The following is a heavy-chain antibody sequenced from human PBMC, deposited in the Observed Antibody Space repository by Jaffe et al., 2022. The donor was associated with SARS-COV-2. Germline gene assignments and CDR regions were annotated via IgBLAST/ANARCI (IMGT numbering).Heavy chain of an antibody. Sequence: QAQLVQSGAEVKKPGASVKVSCKASGYTFASYGISWVRQAPGQGLEWMGWIIAYNGVTNYAQKFQGRVTMTTDTSTSTVYMELRSLRSDDTAVYYCVSVLEMADVWGQGTLLTVSS. J-gene: IGHJ4*02. CDR3: VSVLEMADV. CDR1: GYTFASYG. CDR2: IIAYNGVT. V-gene: IGHV1-18*01.